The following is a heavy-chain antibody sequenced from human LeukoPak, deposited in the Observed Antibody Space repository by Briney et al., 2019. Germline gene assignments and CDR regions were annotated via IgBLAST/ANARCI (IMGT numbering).Heavy chain of an antibody. CDR2: IYYSGST. V-gene: IGHV4-59*08. CDR3: ARGPTVLPFDY. CDR1: GGSISSYY. Sequence: SETLSLICTVSGGSISSYYWSWIRQPPGKGLEWIGYIYYSGSTNYNPSLKSRVTISVDTSKNQFSLKLSSVTAADTAVYYCARGPTVLPFDYWGQGTLVTVSS. D-gene: IGHD4-11*01. J-gene: IGHJ4*02.